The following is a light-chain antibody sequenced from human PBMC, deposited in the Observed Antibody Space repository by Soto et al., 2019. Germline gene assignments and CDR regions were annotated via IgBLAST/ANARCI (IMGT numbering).Light chain of an antibody. CDR2: EVS. Sequence: QSVLTQPASVSGSPGQSITISCTGTSSDVGGYNYVSWYQQHPGKAPKLMIYEVSNRPSGVSNRFSVSKSGNTASLTISGPQADDEAEYYCSSYTSSSTLLVFGGGTQLTVL. V-gene: IGLV2-14*01. J-gene: IGLJ2*01. CDR3: SSYTSSSTLLV. CDR1: SSDVGGYNY.